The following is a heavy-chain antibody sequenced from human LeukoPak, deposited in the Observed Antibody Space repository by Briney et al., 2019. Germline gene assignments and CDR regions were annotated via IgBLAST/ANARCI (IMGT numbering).Heavy chain of an antibody. CDR1: GFTFSDFA. J-gene: IGHJ4*02. Sequence: GGSLRLSCAASGFTFSDFAMIWVRQSPGKKGLEWVSSIFQGGGEIHYADSVRGRFTISRDNSKSTLFLQMNSLRAEDTAIYYCATYRQVLLPFESWGQGTLVTVSS. CDR2: IFQGGGEI. D-gene: IGHD5-18*01. V-gene: IGHV3-23*01. CDR3: ATYRQVLLPFES.